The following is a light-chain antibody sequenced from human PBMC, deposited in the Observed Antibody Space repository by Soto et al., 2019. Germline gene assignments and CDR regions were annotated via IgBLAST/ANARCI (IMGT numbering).Light chain of an antibody. V-gene: IGLV1-40*01. Sequence: QSVLTQPPSVSGAPGQRVTISCTGSSSNIGAGYDVHWYQQLPGTAPKLLMYGNSNRPSGVPDRFSGSKSGTSASLAITKLRAEDEADYYCPSYDGSLSVVFGGGTKLTVL. CDR3: PSYDGSLSVV. CDR2: GNS. CDR1: SSNIGAGYD. J-gene: IGLJ2*01.